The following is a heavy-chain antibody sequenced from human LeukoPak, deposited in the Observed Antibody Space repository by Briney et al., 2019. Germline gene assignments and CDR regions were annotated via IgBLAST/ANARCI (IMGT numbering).Heavy chain of an antibody. Sequence: GRSLRLTCTASGITFSRYGMHWVRQAPGKGLEWVAVISYDGSNKYYADSVKGRFTISRDNSKNTLYLQMSSLRAEDTAVYYCAKDRDGLGVAGVGYWGQGTLVTVSS. D-gene: IGHD1-26*01. CDR2: ISYDGSNK. CDR1: GITFSRYG. CDR3: AKDRDGLGVAGVGY. J-gene: IGHJ4*02. V-gene: IGHV3-30*18.